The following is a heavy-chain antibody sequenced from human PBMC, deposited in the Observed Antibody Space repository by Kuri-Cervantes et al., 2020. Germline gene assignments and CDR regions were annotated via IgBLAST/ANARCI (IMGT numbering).Heavy chain of an antibody. V-gene: IGHV3-23*01. D-gene: IGHD2-2*01. Sequence: GGSLRLSCAASGFTFSGYDMHWVRQAPGKGLEWVSTIRGSGSGTYYAESVKGRFTVSRDNSKNTLQLQMNSLRAEDTAVYYCAKHLYCSSTSCYVDYWGQGTLVTVSS. CDR1: GFTFSGYD. CDR3: AKHLYCSSTSCYVDY. CDR2: IRGSGSGT. J-gene: IGHJ4*02.